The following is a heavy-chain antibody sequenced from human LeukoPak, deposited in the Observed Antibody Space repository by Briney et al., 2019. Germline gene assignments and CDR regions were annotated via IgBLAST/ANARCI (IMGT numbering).Heavy chain of an antibody. CDR3: ARAKLYGDYADAFDI. D-gene: IGHD4-17*01. V-gene: IGHV3-53*01. Sequence: PGGSLRLSCAASGFTVSSNYMSWVRQAPGKGLEWVSVIYSGGSTYYADSVKGRFTISRDNSKNTLYLQMNSLGAEDTAVYYCARAKLYGDYADAFDIWGQGTMVTVSS. CDR2: IYSGGST. J-gene: IGHJ3*02. CDR1: GFTVSSNY.